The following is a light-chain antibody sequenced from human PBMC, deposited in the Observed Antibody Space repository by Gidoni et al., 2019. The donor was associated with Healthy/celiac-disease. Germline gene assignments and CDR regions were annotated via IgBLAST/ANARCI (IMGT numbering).Light chain of an antibody. J-gene: IGKJ3*01. V-gene: IGKV3-11*01. CDR1: QSVSSY. CDR2: DAS. CDR3: QQRSNWLGT. Sequence: EIVLTQSPATLSLSPGERATRSCRASQSVSSYLAWYQQKPGQAPRLLIYDASNRATGIPARFSGSGSGTDFTLTISSLEPEDFAVYYCQQRSNWLGTFGPGTKVDIK.